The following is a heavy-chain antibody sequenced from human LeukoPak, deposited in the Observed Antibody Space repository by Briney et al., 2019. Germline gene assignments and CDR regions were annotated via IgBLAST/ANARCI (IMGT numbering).Heavy chain of an antibody. CDR3: ARSNYYDSSGHLTQYFQH. CDR1: GFTFSSYE. Sequence: GGSLRLSCAASGFTFSSYEMNWVRQAPGKGLEWVSYISSSGSTIYYADSVKGRFTISRDNAKNSLYLQMNSLRAEDTAVYYCARSNYYDSSGHLTQYFQHWGQGTLVTLSS. V-gene: IGHV3-48*03. CDR2: ISSSGSTI. D-gene: IGHD3-22*01. J-gene: IGHJ1*01.